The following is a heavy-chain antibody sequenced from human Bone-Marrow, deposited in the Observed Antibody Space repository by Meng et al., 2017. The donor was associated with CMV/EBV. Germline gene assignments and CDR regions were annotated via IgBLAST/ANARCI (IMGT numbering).Heavy chain of an antibody. CDR1: GYTFTGYY. D-gene: IGHD4-17*01. V-gene: IGHV1-2*02. CDR2: INPNSGGT. J-gene: IGHJ4*02. Sequence: RVQLGAEGKKPGASVKVSCKDSGYTFTGYYMHWVRQAPGQGVEWMGWINPNSGGTNYAQKFQGRVTMTRDTSISTAYMELSRLRSDDTAVYYCARDLDYGDYASDYWGQGTLVTVSS. CDR3: ARDLDYGDYASDY.